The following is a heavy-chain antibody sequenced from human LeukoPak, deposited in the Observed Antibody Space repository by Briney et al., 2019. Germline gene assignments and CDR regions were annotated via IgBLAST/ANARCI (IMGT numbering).Heavy chain of an antibody. J-gene: IGHJ4*02. CDR1: GFTFSSYA. CDR2: ISGSGGST. CDR3: AKYRQVFRSPFDY. D-gene: IGHD1-14*01. Sequence: PGGSLRLSCAASGFTFSSYAMSWVRQAPGKGLEWVSAISGSGGSTYYADSVRGRFTISRDNSKNTLYLQMNSLRAEDTAVYYCAKYRQVFRSPFDYWGQGTLVTVSS. V-gene: IGHV3-23*01.